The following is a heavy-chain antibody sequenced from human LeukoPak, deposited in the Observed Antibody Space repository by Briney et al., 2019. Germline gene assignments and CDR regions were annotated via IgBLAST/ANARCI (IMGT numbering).Heavy chain of an antibody. J-gene: IGHJ3*02. CDR3: ATAAGGDYGGLGAFDI. CDR2: ISISGSTI. V-gene: IGHV3-48*03. Sequence: GGSLRLSCAASGFTFSSYEMNWVRQAPGKGLQWVSYISISGSTIHYADSVKGRFTISRDNAKNSLYLQMNSLRAEDTAVYYCATAAGGDYGGLGAFDIWGQGTMVTVSS. CDR1: GFTFSSYE. D-gene: IGHD3-16*01.